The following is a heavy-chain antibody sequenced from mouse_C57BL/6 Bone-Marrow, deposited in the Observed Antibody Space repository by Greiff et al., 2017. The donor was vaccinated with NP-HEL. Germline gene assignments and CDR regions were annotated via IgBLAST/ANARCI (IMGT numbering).Heavy chain of an antibody. D-gene: IGHD2-10*02. CDR1: GYAFSSSW. CDR2: IYPGDGDT. CDR3: MYGLAWFAY. Sequence: QVQLQQSGPELVKPGASVKISCKASGYAFSSSWMNWVKQRPGKGLEWIGRIYPGDGDTNYNGKFKGKATLTADKSSSTAYMQLSSLTSEDSAVYFCMYGLAWFAYWGQGTLVTVSA. V-gene: IGHV1-82*01. J-gene: IGHJ3*01.